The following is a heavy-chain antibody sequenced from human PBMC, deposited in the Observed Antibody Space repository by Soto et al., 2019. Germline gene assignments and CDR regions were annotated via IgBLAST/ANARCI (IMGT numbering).Heavy chain of an antibody. J-gene: IGHJ4*02. CDR2: IAYDGNIK. D-gene: IGHD4-17*01. CDR1: GFTFSSYT. CDR3: ASSGESTSPATCYLEY. Sequence: QVQLVESGGDLVQPGRSLRLSCAASGFTFSSYTMHWVRQAPGRGLEWVTLIAYDGNIKYYTDSVKGRVAVSRDNSQNTLYLQMDSLTADDTALDYCASSGESTSPATCYLEYWGRGTLVTVSS. V-gene: IGHV3-30*09.